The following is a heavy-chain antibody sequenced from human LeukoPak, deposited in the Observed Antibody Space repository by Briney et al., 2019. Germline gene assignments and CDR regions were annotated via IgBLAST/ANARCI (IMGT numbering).Heavy chain of an antibody. CDR2: MNPKRGNT. V-gene: IGHV1-8*01. Sequence: ASVKVSCKATGYTFTSYDFNWVRPATGQGLEGMGWMNPKRGNTGYAQKFQGRVTMTRNTSISTAYMELSSLRSEDTAVYYCARGSLGGYSSSWYGGNWFDPWGQGTLVTVSS. CDR3: ARGSLGGYSSSWYGGNWFDP. CDR1: GYTFTSYD. J-gene: IGHJ5*02. D-gene: IGHD6-13*01.